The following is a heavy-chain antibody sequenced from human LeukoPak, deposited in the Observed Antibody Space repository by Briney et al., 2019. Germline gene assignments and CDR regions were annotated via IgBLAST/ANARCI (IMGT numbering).Heavy chain of an antibody. CDR3: ARVEWGNWQLDLDY. CDR2: INPNSGGT. D-gene: IGHD3-3*01. V-gene: IGHV1-2*02. J-gene: IGHJ4*02. Sequence: VASVKVSCKASGYTFTGYYMHWVRQAPGQGLEWMGWINPNSGGTNYAQKFQGRVTMTRDTSISTAYMELSRLRSDDTAVYYCARVEWGNWQLDLDYWGQGTLVTVSS. CDR1: GYTFTGYY.